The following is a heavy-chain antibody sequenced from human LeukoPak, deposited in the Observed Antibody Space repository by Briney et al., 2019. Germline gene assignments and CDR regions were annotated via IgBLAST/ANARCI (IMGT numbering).Heavy chain of an antibody. J-gene: IGHJ4*02. D-gene: IGHD5-12*01. Sequence: ASVKVSCKASGYTFTGYYMHWVRQAPGQGLEWMGWINPNSGGTNYAQKFQGRVTMTRDTSISTAYMELSRLRSDDTAVYYCARAEIVADSYFDYWGQGTLVTVSS. CDR1: GYTFTGYY. CDR2: INPNSGGT. V-gene: IGHV1-2*02. CDR3: ARAEIVADSYFDY.